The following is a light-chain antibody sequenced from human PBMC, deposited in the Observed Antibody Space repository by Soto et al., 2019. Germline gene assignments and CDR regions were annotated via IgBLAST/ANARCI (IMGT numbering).Light chain of an antibody. CDR2: DVS. J-gene: IGLJ2*01. Sequence: QSVLTQPASVSGSPGQSITISCTGTSSDVGGYDYVSWYQQHPGKAPKVMIYDVSNRPSGVSNRFSGSKSGNTASLTISGLQAEDEADYHCSSYTSSATVVFGGGTKLNVL. V-gene: IGLV2-14*01. CDR1: SSDVGGYDY. CDR3: SSYTSSATVV.